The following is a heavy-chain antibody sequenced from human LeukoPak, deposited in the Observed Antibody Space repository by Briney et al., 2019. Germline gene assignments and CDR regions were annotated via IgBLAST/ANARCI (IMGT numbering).Heavy chain of an antibody. D-gene: IGHD3-22*01. CDR2: IYYSGST. Sequence: SETLSLTCTVSGGSISSYYWSWIRQPPGKGLEWIGYIYYSGSTNYNPSLKSRVTISVDTSKNQFSLKLSSVTAADTAVYYCARFSHPYYYDSSGLDAFDIWGQGTMVTVSS. J-gene: IGHJ3*02. CDR3: ARFSHPYYYDSSGLDAFDI. CDR1: GGSISSYY. V-gene: IGHV4-59*01.